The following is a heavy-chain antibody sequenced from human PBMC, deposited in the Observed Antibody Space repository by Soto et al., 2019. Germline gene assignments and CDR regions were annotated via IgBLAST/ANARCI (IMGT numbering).Heavy chain of an antibody. CDR3: ARGRGMDV. CDR1: GGSFSGYY. J-gene: IGHJ6*02. Sequence: PSETLSLTCAVYGGSFSGYYWSWIRQPPGKGLEWIGEINHSGSTNYNPSLKSRVTISVDTSKNQFPLKLSSVTAADTAVYYCARGRGMDVWGQGTTVTVS. V-gene: IGHV4-34*01. CDR2: INHSGST.